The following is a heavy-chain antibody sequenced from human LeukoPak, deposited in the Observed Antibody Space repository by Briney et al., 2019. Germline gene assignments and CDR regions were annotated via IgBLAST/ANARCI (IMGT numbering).Heavy chain of an antibody. J-gene: IGHJ5*02. V-gene: IGHV4-59*01. CDR3: ARDRGGRGYDLRWFDP. CDR2: IYYSGST. Sequence: SETLSLTCTVSGGSISSYYWSWIRQPPGKGLEWIVYIYYSGSTNYNPSLKSRVTISVDTSKNQFSLKLSSVTAADTAVYYCARDRGGRGYDLRWFDPWGQGTLVTVSS. CDR1: GGSISSYY. D-gene: IGHD5-12*01.